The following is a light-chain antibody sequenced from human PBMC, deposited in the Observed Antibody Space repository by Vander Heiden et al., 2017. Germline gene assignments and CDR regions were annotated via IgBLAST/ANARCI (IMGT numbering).Light chain of an antibody. CDR2: WAS. CDR1: QSVLYASNNKNY. Sequence: DIVMTQSPDSLAVSLGEKATINCKSSQSVLYASNNKNYLAWYQQKPGQPPQLLIYWASTRESGVPDRVSGSGSATDFTLTISSLQAEDVAVYYCQQDDATPHTFGQGTKMEIK. CDR3: QQDDATPHT. J-gene: IGKJ2*01. V-gene: IGKV4-1*01.